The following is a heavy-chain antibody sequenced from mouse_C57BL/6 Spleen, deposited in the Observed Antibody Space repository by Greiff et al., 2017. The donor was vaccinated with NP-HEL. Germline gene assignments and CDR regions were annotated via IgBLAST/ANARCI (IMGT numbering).Heavy chain of an antibody. D-gene: IGHD2-4*01. V-gene: IGHV1-47*01. CDR1: GYTFTTYP. CDR2: FHPYNDDT. J-gene: IGHJ3*01. Sequence: VQLQESGAELVKPGASVKMSCKASGYTFTTYPIEWMKQNHGKSLEWIGNFHPYNDDTKYNEKFKGKATLTVDKSSSTVYLELSRLTSDDSAVYYCARGNYDYDEAWFAYWGQGTLVTVSA. CDR3: ARGNYDYDEAWFAY.